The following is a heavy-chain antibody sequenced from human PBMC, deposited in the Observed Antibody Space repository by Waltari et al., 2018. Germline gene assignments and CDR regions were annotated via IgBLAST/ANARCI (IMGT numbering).Heavy chain of an antibody. J-gene: IGHJ4*02. CDR2: INHSGST. Sequence: QVQLQQWGAGLLKPSETLSLTCAVYGGSFSGYYWSWIRQPPGKGLEWIGEINHSGSTNYNPSLKSRVTISVDTSKNQFSLKLSSVTAADTAVYYCARGAARKSRANDYWGQGTLVTVSS. V-gene: IGHV4-34*01. D-gene: IGHD6-6*01. CDR1: GGSFSGYY. CDR3: ARGAARKSRANDY.